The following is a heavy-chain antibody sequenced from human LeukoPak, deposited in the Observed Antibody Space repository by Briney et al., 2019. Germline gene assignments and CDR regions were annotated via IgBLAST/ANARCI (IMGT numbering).Heavy chain of an antibody. V-gene: IGHV3-30*02. CDR2: IQSDGRNQ. D-gene: IGHD3-10*01. J-gene: IGHJ4*02. CDR3: AKDKSMVRELDY. Sequence: GGSLRLSCTASGFTFRSYGMHWVRQAPGKGLEWLAFIQSDGRNQYYADSVKGQFTISRDNSKNTLFLQMNNLRAEDTAVYYCAKDKSMVRELDYWGQGTLVTVSS. CDR1: GFTFRSYG.